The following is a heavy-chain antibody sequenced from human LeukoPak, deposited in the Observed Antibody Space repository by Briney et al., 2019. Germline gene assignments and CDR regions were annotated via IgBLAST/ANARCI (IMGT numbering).Heavy chain of an antibody. J-gene: IGHJ4*02. CDR2: ITGDGGRT. D-gene: IGHD5-24*01. CDR3: AKDVEVISMGFDY. Sequence: PGGSLRLSCAASGFTFDDYGMHWVRQAPGKGLEWVSLITGDGGRTNYADSVKGRFTISRDKSKNSLYLQMNSLRAEDTALYYCAKDVEVISMGFDYWGQGTLVTVSS. V-gene: IGHV3-43*02. CDR1: GFTFDDYG.